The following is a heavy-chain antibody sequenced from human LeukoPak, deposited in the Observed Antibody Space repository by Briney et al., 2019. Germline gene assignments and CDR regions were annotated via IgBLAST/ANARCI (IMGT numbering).Heavy chain of an antibody. D-gene: IGHD6-13*01. CDR3: ARVGIAAAGTLSPYYGMDV. CDR2: IYHSGST. CDR1: GYSISSGYY. V-gene: IGHV4-38-2*01. Sequence: SETLSLTCAVSGYSISSGYYWGWIRQPPGKGLEWIGSIYHSGSTYYNPSLKSRVTISVDTSKNQFSLKLSSVTAADTAVYYCARVGIAAAGTLSPYYGMDVWGKGTTVTVPS. J-gene: IGHJ6*04.